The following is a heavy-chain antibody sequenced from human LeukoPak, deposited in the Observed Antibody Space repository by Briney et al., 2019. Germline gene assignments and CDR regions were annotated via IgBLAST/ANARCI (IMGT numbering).Heavy chain of an antibody. V-gene: IGHV3-23*01. D-gene: IGHD5-18*01. CDR1: GFSFSSYV. Sequence: GGSLRLSCAASGFSFSSYVMSWVRQAPGKGLEWVSAISGSGGSTYYADSVKGRFTISRDNSKNTLYLQMNSLRAEDTAVYYCAPLDSYGHYGGSLGGYWGQGTLVTVSS. CDR3: APLDSYGHYGGSLGGY. CDR2: ISGSGGST. J-gene: IGHJ4*02.